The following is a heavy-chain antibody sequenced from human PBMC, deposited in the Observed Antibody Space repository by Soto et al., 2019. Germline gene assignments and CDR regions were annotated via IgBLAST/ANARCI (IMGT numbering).Heavy chain of an antibody. J-gene: IGHJ3*02. CDR2: IYPGDSDT. CDR3: ARLILGATDAFDI. Sequence: GESLKISCKGSGYSFTSYWIGWVRQMPGKGLEWMGIIYPGDSDTTYSPSFQGQVTISADKSITPAYLQWNNLKASDTAIYYCARLILGATDAFDIWGQGTMVTVSS. V-gene: IGHV5-51*01. D-gene: IGHD1-26*01. CDR1: GYSFTSYW.